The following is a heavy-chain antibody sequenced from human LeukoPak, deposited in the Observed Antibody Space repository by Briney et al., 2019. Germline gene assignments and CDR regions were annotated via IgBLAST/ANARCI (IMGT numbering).Heavy chain of an antibody. D-gene: IGHD2-2*01. J-gene: IGHJ4*02. V-gene: IGHV3-23*01. Sequence: GGSLRLSCAASGFTFSSYAMSWVRQAPGKGLEWVSAISGSGGSTYYADSVKGRFTISRDNSKNTLYLQMNSLRAEDTAVYYCAKGYCSSTSCYPFDYWGQGTLVTVSS. CDR2: ISGSGGST. CDR1: GFTFSSYA. CDR3: AKGYCSSTSCYPFDY.